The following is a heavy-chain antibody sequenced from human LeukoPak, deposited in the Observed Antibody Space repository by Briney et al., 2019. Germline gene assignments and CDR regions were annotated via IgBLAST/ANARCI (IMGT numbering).Heavy chain of an antibody. J-gene: IGHJ4*02. V-gene: IGHV4-34*01. CDR1: GGSFSGYY. CDR2: INHSGST. D-gene: IGHD3-22*01. CDR3: ARGEYYYDSSGYYRTTYFDY. Sequence: SETLSLTCSVSGGSFSGYYWSWIRQPPGKGLEWIGEINHSGSTNYNPSLKGRVTISVDTSKNQFSLKLSSVTAADTAVYYCARGEYYYDSSGYYRTTYFDYWGQGTLVTVSS.